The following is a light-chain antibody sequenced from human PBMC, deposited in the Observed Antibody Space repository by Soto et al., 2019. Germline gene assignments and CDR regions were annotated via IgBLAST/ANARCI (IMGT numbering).Light chain of an antibody. J-gene: IGLJ3*02. CDR1: SSDVGGYNY. V-gene: IGLV2-11*01. CDR2: DVN. Sequence: QSALTQPRSVSGSPGQSVTISCTGTSSDVGGYNYVSWYQQHPGKAPKLMIYDVNKRPSGVPDRFSGSKSGNTASLTISGLQAEDEAYYYCCSYAGSPWVFGGGTKLTVL. CDR3: CSYAGSPWV.